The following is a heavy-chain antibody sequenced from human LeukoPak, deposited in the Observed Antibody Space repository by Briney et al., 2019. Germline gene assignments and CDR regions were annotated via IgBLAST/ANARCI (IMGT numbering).Heavy chain of an antibody. J-gene: IGHJ1*01. CDR1: GGSISTYY. CDR3: ARAPGGSAGNFQH. D-gene: IGHD2-15*01. V-gene: IGHV4-59*01. CDR2: IYYSGST. Sequence: SETLSLTCTVSGGSISTYYWNWIRQPPGKGLEWIGYIYYSGSTNYSPSLKSRVTISVDTSKDHFSLKLSSVTAADTAVYYCARAPGGSAGNFQHWGQGTLVTVSS.